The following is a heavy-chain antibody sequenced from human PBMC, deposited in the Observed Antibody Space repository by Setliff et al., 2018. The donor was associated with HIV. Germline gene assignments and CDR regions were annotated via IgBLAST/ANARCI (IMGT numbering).Heavy chain of an antibody. CDR3: AKGYYYDSGGGRVRAFDI. CDR1: GFTFSSSA. D-gene: IGHD3-22*01. Sequence: PGGSLRLSCAASGFTFSSSAMSWVRQAPGKGLEWVSGISGSGVSTYYADSVKGRFTISRDNSKNTLYLQINSLRDEDTAQYYCAKGYYYDSGGGRVRAFDIWGQGTMVTVSS. V-gene: IGHV3-23*01. CDR2: ISGSGVST. J-gene: IGHJ3*02.